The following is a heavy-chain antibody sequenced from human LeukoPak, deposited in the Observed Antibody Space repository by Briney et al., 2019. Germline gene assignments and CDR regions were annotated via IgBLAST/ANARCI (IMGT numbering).Heavy chain of an antibody. D-gene: IGHD5-12*01. CDR1: GFTFSSDW. CDR3: ARACNPWLRLN. J-gene: IGHJ4*02. CDR2: IKQDGSEK. V-gene: IGHV3-7*05. Sequence: GGSLRLSCAASGFTFSSDWMSWVRQAPGKGLEWVANIKQDGSEKYYVDSVKGRFTISRDNAKNSLYLQMNSLRAEDTAGYYCARACNPWLRLNWGQGTLVTVSS.